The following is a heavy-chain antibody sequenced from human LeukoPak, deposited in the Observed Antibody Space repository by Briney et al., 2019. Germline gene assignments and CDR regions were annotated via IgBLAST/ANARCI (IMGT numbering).Heavy chain of an antibody. CDR2: IYYSGST. CDR1: GGSFSSYY. V-gene: IGHV4-59*01. Sequence: PSETLSLTCAVYGGSFSSYYWSWIRQPPGKGLEWIGYIYYSGSTNYNPSLKSRVTISVDTSKNQFSLKLSSVTAADTAVYYCARGRYCSGGSCYLHGFDVWGQGTMVTVSS. CDR3: ARGRYCSGGSCYLHGFDV. D-gene: IGHD2-15*01. J-gene: IGHJ3*01.